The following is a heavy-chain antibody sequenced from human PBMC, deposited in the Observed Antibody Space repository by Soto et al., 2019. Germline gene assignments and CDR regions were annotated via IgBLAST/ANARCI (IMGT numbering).Heavy chain of an antibody. CDR2: IYHSGST. CDR3: ARERATGRFDY. CDR1: GYSISSGYY. J-gene: IGHJ4*02. Sequence: LSLTCAVSGYSISSGYYWGWIRQPPGKGLEWIGSIYHSGSTYYNPSLKSRVTISVDTSKNQFSLKLSSVTAADTAVYYCARERATGRFDYWGQGTLVTVSS. V-gene: IGHV4-38-2*02.